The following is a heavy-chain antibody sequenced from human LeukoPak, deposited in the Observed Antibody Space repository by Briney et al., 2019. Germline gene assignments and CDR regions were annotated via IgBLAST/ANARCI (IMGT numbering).Heavy chain of an antibody. CDR1: GYTFTSYY. J-gene: IGHJ4*02. Sequence: ASVKVSCKASGYTFTSYYMHWVRQAPGQGLEWMGIINPSGGSTRYAQKFQGRVTMTRDTSTSTVYMELSSLRSEDTAVYYCARNPVTTKYFDYWGEGTLVTVSS. V-gene: IGHV1-46*01. CDR3: ARNPVTTKYFDY. D-gene: IGHD4-17*01. CDR2: INPSGGST.